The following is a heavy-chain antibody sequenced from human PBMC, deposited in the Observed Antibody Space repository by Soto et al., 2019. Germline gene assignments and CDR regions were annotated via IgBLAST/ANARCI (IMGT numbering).Heavy chain of an antibody. D-gene: IGHD3-3*01. Sequence: ASVQVSCKASGYTFTSYGISWVRQAPGQGLEWMGWISAYSGNTNYAQKLQGRVTMTTDTSTSTAYMELRSLRSDDTAVYYCARDPMYYDFWSGYFRWFDPWGQGTLVTVSS. CDR2: ISAYSGNT. CDR3: ARDPMYYDFWSGYFRWFDP. J-gene: IGHJ5*02. CDR1: GYTFTSYG. V-gene: IGHV1-18*01.